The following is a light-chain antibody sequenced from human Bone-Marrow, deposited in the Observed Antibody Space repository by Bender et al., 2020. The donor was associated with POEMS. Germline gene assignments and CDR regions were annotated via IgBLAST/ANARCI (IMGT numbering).Light chain of an antibody. V-gene: IGLV1-44*01. Sequence: QSVLTQPPSASGTPGQRVTMSCSGSSSNIGSNSVNWYQQLPGTAPKLLIYSNDQRPSRVPDRFSGSKSGTSASLAISGLQSEDESTYYCATWDDALNVWLFGGGTKLTVL. CDR1: SSNIGSNS. CDR3: ATWDDALNVWL. CDR2: SND. J-gene: IGLJ3*02.